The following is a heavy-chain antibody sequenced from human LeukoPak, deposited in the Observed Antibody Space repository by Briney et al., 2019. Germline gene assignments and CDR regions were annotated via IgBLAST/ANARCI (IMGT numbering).Heavy chain of an antibody. CDR2: ISGGGGST. V-gene: IGHV3-23*01. CDR1: GFTFTSYS. J-gene: IGHJ4*02. D-gene: IGHD1-26*01. CDR3: AKGGKWDVTPFDY. Sequence: GGSLRLSRAASGFTFTSYSMNWVRQAPGKGLEWVSTISGGGGSTYYADSVKGRFTISRDNSKNTLYLQVNSLRAEDAAVYYCAKGGKWDVTPFDYWGQGTLVTVSS.